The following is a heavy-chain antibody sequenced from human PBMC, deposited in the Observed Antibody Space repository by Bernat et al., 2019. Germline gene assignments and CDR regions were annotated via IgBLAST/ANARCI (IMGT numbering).Heavy chain of an antibody. CDR1: GGSFSGYY. Sequence: QVQLQQWGAGLLKPSETLSLTCAVYGGSFSGYYWSWIRQPPGKGLEWIGKINHSGSTNDNPSLKSRVTISVDPSKNQFSLKLSSVTAADTAVYYCARGSGGGDGMDVWGQGTTVTVSS. J-gene: IGHJ6*02. CDR2: INHSGST. CDR3: ARGSGGGDGMDV. D-gene: IGHD2-15*01. V-gene: IGHV4-34*01.